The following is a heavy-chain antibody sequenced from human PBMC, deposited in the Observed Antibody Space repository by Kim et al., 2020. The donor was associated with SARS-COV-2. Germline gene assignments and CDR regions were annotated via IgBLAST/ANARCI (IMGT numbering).Heavy chain of an antibody. J-gene: IGHJ4*02. CDR3: AKGTAGGSSWPNYYFDY. V-gene: IGHV3-23*01. CDR2: ISGSGGST. D-gene: IGHD6-13*01. Sequence: GGSLRLSCAASGFTFSSYAMSWVRQAPGKGLEWVSAISGSGGSTYYADSVKGRFTISRDNSKNTLYLQMNSLRAEDTAVYYCAKGTAGGSSWPNYYFDYWGQGTLVTVSS. CDR1: GFTFSSYA.